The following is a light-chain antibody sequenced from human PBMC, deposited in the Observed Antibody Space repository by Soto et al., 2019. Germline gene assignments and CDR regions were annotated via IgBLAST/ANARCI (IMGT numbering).Light chain of an antibody. CDR1: QDISTY. CDR2: AAY. CDR3: QKHDNAPLT. V-gene: IGKV1-27*01. Sequence: DIQMTQAPSSLSASVGDRVTITCRALQDISTYLAWYQQKPGKVPKLLISAAYTLQSGVPPRFSGNGSGTDFTLTISSLQPEDVATYYCQKHDNAPLTFGGGTKVEIK. J-gene: IGKJ4*01.